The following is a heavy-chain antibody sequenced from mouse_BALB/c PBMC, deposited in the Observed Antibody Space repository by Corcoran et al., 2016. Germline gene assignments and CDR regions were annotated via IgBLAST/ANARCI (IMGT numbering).Heavy chain of an antibody. Sequence: EVELQQSGLELVTHGASMKISCKASGYSFTVYNMNWVKQSHGKNLEWIGLINPYNGGTSYNHQFKGKAKLTVDKSSSTTYMELLSLTSEDSAVYYCARGNSYFDYWDQCTTLTVSS. CDR1: GYSFTVYN. CDR3: ARGNSYFDY. V-gene: IGHV1-18*01. D-gene: IGHD2-1*01. CDR2: INPYNGGT. J-gene: IGHJ2*01.